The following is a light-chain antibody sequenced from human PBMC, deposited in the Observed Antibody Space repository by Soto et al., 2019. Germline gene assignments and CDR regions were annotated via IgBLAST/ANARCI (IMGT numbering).Light chain of an antibody. CDR1: QSVRTY. Sequence: EIVLTQSPATLSLSPGERATLSCRASQSVRTYLAWYQQRPGQPPRLLIYDASSRATGIPARFSGSGSGTDFTLTISRLEPEDFAVYYCHQRTNWPPTFGQGTKVEIK. J-gene: IGKJ1*01. V-gene: IGKV3-11*01. CDR2: DAS. CDR3: HQRTNWPPT.